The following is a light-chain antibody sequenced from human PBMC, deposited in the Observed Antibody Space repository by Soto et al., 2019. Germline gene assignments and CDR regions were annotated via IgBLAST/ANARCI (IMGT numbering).Light chain of an antibody. CDR3: QHYNDYSWT. CDR2: KTS. Sequence: DIHMTQSPSTLSASVGDRVTITCRASQSISIWLAWYQQKPGKAPNLLIYKTSSLETGVPSRFSGSGSGTEFTLNISSLQPDDFATYYCQHYNDYSWTFVQGTKVEVK. CDR1: QSISIW. J-gene: IGKJ1*01. V-gene: IGKV1-5*03.